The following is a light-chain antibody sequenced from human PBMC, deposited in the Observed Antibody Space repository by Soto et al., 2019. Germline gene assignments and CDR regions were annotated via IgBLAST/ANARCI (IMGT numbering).Light chain of an antibody. V-gene: IGKV3-15*01. Sequence: EIVMTQSPDTLSVSPGERATLSCRASQSIRGNLAWYQQKPGQAPRLLIYDASTGATGIPDKFSASGSGTEFTLTISGLQSEDFAVYYCQQYNKWPLSFGGGTKVELK. CDR1: QSIRGN. CDR2: DAS. J-gene: IGKJ4*01. CDR3: QQYNKWPLS.